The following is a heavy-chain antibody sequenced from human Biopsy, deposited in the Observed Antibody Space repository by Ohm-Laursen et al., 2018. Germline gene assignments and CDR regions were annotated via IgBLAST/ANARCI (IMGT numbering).Heavy chain of an antibody. CDR3: ARLGSGDYFPTFFDF. J-gene: IGHJ4*01. V-gene: IGHV4-31*03. Sequence: SLTLSFTSTVSGSAINGGRYYWNWIRHHPGKGLEWIGNIFYSANTYYNPSLKSRVTISVDTSKNQFSLKLSSVTAADTAVYYCARLGSGDYFPTFFDFWGQGALVTVSS. D-gene: IGHD5-12*01. CDR2: IFYSANT. CDR1: GSAINGGRYY.